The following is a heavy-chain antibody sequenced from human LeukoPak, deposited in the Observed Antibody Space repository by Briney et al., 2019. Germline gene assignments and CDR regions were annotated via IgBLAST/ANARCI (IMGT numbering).Heavy chain of an antibody. CDR3: ARDRSGADYFDY. Sequence: GGSLRLFCEVSELIFTREYMTWVRQAPGKGLEYVSAISNNGGSTYYANSVKGRFTISRDNSKNTLYLQMGSLRAADMAVYYCARDRSGADYFDYWGQGTLVTVSS. J-gene: IGHJ4*02. CDR2: ISNNGGST. CDR1: ELIFTREY. D-gene: IGHD3-10*01. V-gene: IGHV3-64*01.